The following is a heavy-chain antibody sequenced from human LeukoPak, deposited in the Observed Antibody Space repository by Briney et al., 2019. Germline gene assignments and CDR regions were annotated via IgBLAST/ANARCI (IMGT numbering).Heavy chain of an antibody. CDR1: GGSISSGSYY. Sequence: SETLSLTCTVSGGSISSGSYYWSWIRHPAGKGLEWIGRIYTSGTPNYNPSPKSRATIAVDTPKNQFPLKRSPVTAAETAVYYCARDKVFSGSRGQRWFDPWGEGTLVTVSS. J-gene: IGHJ5*02. CDR3: ARDKVFSGSRGQRWFDP. D-gene: IGHD1-26*01. CDR2: IYTSGTP. V-gene: IGHV4-61*02.